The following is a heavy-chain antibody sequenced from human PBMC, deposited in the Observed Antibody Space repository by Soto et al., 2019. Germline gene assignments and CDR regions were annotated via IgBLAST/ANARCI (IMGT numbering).Heavy chain of an antibody. Sequence: QVQLQESGPGLVKPSETLSLTCTVSGGSISSYYWSWIRQPPGKGLEWIGYIYYSGSTNYNPSLKSRVTIAVDTSKNQFSLKLSSVTGADAAVYFCARDRYSYGIDYWGQGSLVTVSS. CDR2: IYYSGST. D-gene: IGHD5-18*01. CDR1: GGSISSYY. V-gene: IGHV4-59*01. CDR3: ARDRYSYGIDY. J-gene: IGHJ4*02.